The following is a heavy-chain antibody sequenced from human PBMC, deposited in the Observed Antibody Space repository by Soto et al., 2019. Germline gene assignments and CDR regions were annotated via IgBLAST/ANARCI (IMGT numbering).Heavy chain of an antibody. D-gene: IGHD2-21*01. J-gene: IGHJ4*02. CDR3: TSGIVPISY. CDR1: GGSISSSNW. V-gene: IGHV4-4*02. CDR2: IYHSGST. Sequence: QVQLQESGPGLVKPSGTLSLTCAVSGGSISSSNWWSWVRQPPGKGLEWIGEIYHSGSTNYNPSLKSRVTISVDKSKNTVYLQMNSLRVGDTAVYYCTSGIVPISYWGQGTLVTVSS.